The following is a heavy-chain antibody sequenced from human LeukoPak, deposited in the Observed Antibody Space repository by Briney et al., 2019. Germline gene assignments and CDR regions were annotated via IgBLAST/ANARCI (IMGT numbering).Heavy chain of an antibody. CDR2: IWYDGSNK. J-gene: IGHJ4*02. CDR1: GFTFSSYG. D-gene: IGHD1-26*01. Sequence: GGSLRLSCAASGFTFSSYGMHWVRQAPGKGLEWVAVIWYDGSNKYYADSVKGRFTNSRDNSKNTLYLQMNSLRAEDTAVYYCAKGGIVEPYWGQGTLVTVSS. CDR3: AKGGIVEPY. V-gene: IGHV3-33*06.